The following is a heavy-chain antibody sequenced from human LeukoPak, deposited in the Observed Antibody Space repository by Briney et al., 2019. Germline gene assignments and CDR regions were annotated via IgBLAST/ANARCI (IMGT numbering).Heavy chain of an antibody. CDR2: IYYSGST. J-gene: IGHJ4*02. Sequence: SETQSLTCTVSGGSISSYYWSWIRQPPGKGLEWIGYIYYSGSTNYNPSLKSRVTISVDTSKNQFSLNLSSVTAPDTAVYYCARAREYFDYWGQGTLAPVS. CDR3: ARAREYFDY. V-gene: IGHV4-59*01. CDR1: GGSISSYY.